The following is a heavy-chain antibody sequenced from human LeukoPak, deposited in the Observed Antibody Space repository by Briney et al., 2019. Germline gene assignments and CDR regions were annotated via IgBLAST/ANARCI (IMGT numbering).Heavy chain of an antibody. J-gene: IGHJ4*02. CDR2: IYSGGST. D-gene: IGHD6-13*01. V-gene: IGHV3-53*01. Sequence: GGSLRLSCAASGFTVSSNYMSWVRQAPGKGLEWVSVIYSGGSTYYADSVKGRFTISRDNFKNTLYLQMNSLRAEDTAVYYCARDKAAAGYYFDYWGQGTLVTVSS. CDR1: GFTVSSNY. CDR3: ARDKAAAGYYFDY.